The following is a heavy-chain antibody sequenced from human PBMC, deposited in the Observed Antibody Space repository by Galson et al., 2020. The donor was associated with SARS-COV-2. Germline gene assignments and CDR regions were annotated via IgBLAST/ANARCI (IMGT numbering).Heavy chain of an antibody. J-gene: IGHJ3*01. CDR2: FDPEDGDT. Sequence: EAPVKVSCRVSGYTLTEVPMHWVRQAPGKGLEWLGSFDPEDGDTIYAQTFQGRVTLTDDASTDTPYMELSSLRSEDTAVYYCATSSYMIVVIYAFAFWGHGTMVTVSS. D-gene: IGHD3-22*01. CDR1: GYTLTEVP. CDR3: ATSSYMIVVIYAFAF. V-gene: IGHV1-24*01.